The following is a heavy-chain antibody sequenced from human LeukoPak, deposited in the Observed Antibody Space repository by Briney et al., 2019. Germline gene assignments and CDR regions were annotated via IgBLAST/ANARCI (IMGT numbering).Heavy chain of an antibody. CDR3: ARDRLGGDGDKTELYYYYYYGMDV. CDR1: GGSISSGGYY. CDR2: IYYSGST. J-gene: IGHJ6*02. Sequence: KPSETLSLTCTVSGGSISSGGYYWSWIRQHPGKGLEWIGYIYYSGSTYYNPSLKSRVTISVDTSKNQFSLKLSSVTAADTAVYYCARDRLGGDGDKTELYYYYYYGMDVWGQGTTVTVSS. V-gene: IGHV4-31*03. D-gene: IGHD3-16*01.